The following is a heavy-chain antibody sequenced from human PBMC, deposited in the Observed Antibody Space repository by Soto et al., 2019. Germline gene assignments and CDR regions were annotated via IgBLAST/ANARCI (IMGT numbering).Heavy chain of an antibody. CDR2: IKQDGSEK. CDR3: ARDGKCSSTSCYSIDY. D-gene: IGHD2-2*01. CDR1: GFTFSSYW. V-gene: IGHV3-7*01. J-gene: IGHJ4*02. Sequence: PGGSLRLSCADSGFTFSSYWMSWVRQAPWKGLEWVANIKQDGSEKYYVDSVKGRFTISRDNAKNSLYLQMNSLRAEDTAVYHCARDGKCSSTSCYSIDYWGQGTLVTVSS.